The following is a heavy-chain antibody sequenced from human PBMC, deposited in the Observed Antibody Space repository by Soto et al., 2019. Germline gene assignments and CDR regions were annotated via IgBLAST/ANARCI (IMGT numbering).Heavy chain of an antibody. D-gene: IGHD1-26*01. CDR2: IFHSGST. J-gene: IGHJ4*02. V-gene: IGHV4-4*02. CDR1: GGSIRSKNW. Sequence: SETLSLTCAVSGGSIRSKNWGGWVRQPPGKGLEWIGEIFHSGSTNYNPSLKTRVTISVDKSKNQFSLKLSSVTAADTAVYYCARSGSYGGGYFDYWGQGTLVTVSS. CDR3: ARSGSYGGGYFDY.